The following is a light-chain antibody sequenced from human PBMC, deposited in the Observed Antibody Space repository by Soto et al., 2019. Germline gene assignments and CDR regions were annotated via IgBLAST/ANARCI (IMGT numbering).Light chain of an antibody. CDR3: QQYGSSPRGT. V-gene: IGKV3-20*01. J-gene: IGKJ1*01. CDR2: GAS. Sequence: EIVLTQSPGTLSLSPGERATLSCRASQSVSSSYSAWYQQKPGQAPRLLIYGASSRATGIPDRFSGSGSGTDFTLTISRLEPEDFAVYYCQQYGSSPRGTFGQGTKVEIK. CDR1: QSVSSSY.